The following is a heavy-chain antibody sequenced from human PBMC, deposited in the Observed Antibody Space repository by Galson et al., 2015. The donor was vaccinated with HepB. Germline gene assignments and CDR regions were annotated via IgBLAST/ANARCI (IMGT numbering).Heavy chain of an antibody. CDR2: ISSSSSYI. J-gene: IGHJ4*02. D-gene: IGHD3-10*01. Sequence: SLRLSCAASGFTFSSYSMNWVRQAPGKGLEWVSSISSSSSYIYYADSVKGRFTISRDNSKNTLYLQMNSLRAEDTAVYYCARDLLNYYGSGREVGYWGQGTLVTVSS. CDR3: ARDLLNYYGSGREVGY. V-gene: IGHV3-21*01. CDR1: GFTFSSYS.